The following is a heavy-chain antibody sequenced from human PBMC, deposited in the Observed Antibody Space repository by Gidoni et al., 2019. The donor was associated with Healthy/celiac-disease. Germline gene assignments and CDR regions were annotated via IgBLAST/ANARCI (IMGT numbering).Heavy chain of an antibody. V-gene: IGHV3-48*03. D-gene: IGHD6-19*01. CDR2: ISSSGSTI. Sequence: EVQLVESGGGLVQPGGSLRLSCAASGFTFSSYEMNWVRQATGKGLEWVSYISSSGSTIYYADSVKGRFTISRDNAKNSLYLQMNSLRAEDTAVYYCARGESSGWYATYYYYYMDVWGKGTTVTVSS. J-gene: IGHJ6*03. CDR3: ARGESSGWYATYYYYYMDV. CDR1: GFTFSSYE.